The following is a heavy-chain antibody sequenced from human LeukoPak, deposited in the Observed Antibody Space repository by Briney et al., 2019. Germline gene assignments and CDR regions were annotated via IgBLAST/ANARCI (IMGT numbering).Heavy chain of an antibody. Sequence: PGGSLRLSCVGSGFNFNNYAMHWVRQPPGKGLEWVSGISSNSDDIGYADSVKGRFTISRDSAKKSLYLQMNSLRAEDTALYYCAKGRNWTGNSFPIDYWGRRTLVTVS. CDR1: GFNFNNYA. CDR3: AKGRNWTGNSFPIDY. CDR2: ISSNSDDI. D-gene: IGHD3/OR15-3a*01. V-gene: IGHV3-9*01. J-gene: IGHJ4*02.